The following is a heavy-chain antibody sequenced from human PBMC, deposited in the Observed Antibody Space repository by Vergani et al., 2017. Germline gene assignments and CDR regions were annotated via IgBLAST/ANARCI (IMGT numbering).Heavy chain of an antibody. CDR2: IIPIVGTA. V-gene: IGHV1-69*18. CDR1: GGTFSSYA. CDR3: AGDRGIVVVVTAKSWFDP. Sequence: QVQLVQSGAEVKKPGSSVKVSCKASGGTFSSYAISWVRQAPGQGLEWMGRIIPIVGTANYAQKFQGRVTITADESTSTAYMELSSLRSEDTAVYYCAGDRGIVVVVTAKSWFDPWGQGTLVTVSS. J-gene: IGHJ5*02. D-gene: IGHD2-15*01.